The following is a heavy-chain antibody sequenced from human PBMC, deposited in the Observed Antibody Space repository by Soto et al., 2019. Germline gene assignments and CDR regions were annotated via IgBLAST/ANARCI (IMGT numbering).Heavy chain of an antibody. CDR2: IYYSGST. J-gene: IGHJ6*02. D-gene: IGHD3-22*01. Sequence: SETLSLTCAVSGGSISSYYWSWIRQPPGKGLEWIGYIYYSGSTNYNPSLKSRVTISVDTSKNQFSLKLSSVTAADTAVYYCAIERLYYDNFYYGMDVWGQGTTVTVSS. V-gene: IGHV4-59*01. CDR1: GGSISSYY. CDR3: AIERLYYDNFYYGMDV.